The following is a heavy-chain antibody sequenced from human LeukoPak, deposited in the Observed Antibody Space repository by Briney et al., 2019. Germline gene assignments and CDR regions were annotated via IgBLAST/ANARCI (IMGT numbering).Heavy chain of an antibody. D-gene: IGHD6-13*01. CDR1: GYTFTGYY. J-gene: IGHJ5*02. CDR3: ARDLDPGIAAAGLDP. Sequence: ASVKASCKASGYTFTGYYMHWVRQAPGQGLEWMGWINPNSGGTNYAQKFQGWVTMTRDTSISTAYMELSRLRSDDTAVYYCARDLDPGIAAAGLDPWGQGTLVTVSS. V-gene: IGHV1-2*04. CDR2: INPNSGGT.